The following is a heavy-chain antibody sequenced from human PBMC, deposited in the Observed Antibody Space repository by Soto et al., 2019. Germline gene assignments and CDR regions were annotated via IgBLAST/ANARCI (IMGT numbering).Heavy chain of an antibody. D-gene: IGHD2-15*01. CDR3: AREGVVGLYFYYIDV. Sequence: QVQLQESGPGLVKSSETLSLTCTVSGGSISSYFWTCIRQPPGKGLAWIGYISYAGRTNYNPSLNRRGTISLDTCKKQFSLKLTSVTAADTARYYCAREGVVGLYFYYIDVWGKGTTVTVSS. J-gene: IGHJ6*03. V-gene: IGHV4-59*01. CDR2: ISYAGRT. CDR1: GGSISSYF.